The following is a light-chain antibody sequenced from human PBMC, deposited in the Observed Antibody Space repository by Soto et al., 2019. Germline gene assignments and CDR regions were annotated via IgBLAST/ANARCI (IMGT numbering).Light chain of an antibody. V-gene: IGLV1-44*01. CDR1: SSNIGSNT. Sequence: QSVLTQPPSASGTPGQGVTISCSGSSSNIGSNTVNWYQHLPGTAPKLLIFSNYQRPSGVPDRFSGSKSDTSASLAISRLQSEDEADYFCAAWDDSLHGPVFGGGTKVTVL. CDR3: AAWDDSLHGPV. CDR2: SNY. J-gene: IGLJ2*01.